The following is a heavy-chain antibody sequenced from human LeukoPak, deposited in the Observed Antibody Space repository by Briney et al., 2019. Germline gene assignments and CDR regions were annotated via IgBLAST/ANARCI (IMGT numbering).Heavy chain of an antibody. V-gene: IGHV3-23*01. CDR1: GFAFRSYG. J-gene: IGHJ4*02. CDR3: AKVGIGWVAFEN. Sequence: GGSLRLSCAASGFAFRSYGMTWVRQVPGEGLEWVSGISDSGGGTFYAGSVKGRFTISRDNSKNTLFLQMNTLRSEDTAVYYCAKVGIGWVAFENWGQGTLVTVSS. D-gene: IGHD6-19*01. CDR2: ISDSGGGT.